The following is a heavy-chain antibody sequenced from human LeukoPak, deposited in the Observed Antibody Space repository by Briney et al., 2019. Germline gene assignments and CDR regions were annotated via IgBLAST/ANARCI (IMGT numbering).Heavy chain of an antibody. Sequence: PSETLSLTCTVSGGSISSYYWSWIRQPPGKGLEWIGYIYYSGSTNYNPSLKSRVTISVDTSKNQFSLKLSSVTAADTAVYYCARYGSGTKNFDYWGQGTLVTVSS. J-gene: IGHJ4*02. D-gene: IGHD3-10*01. CDR2: IYYSGST. V-gene: IGHV4-59*01. CDR1: GGSISSYY. CDR3: ARYGSGTKNFDY.